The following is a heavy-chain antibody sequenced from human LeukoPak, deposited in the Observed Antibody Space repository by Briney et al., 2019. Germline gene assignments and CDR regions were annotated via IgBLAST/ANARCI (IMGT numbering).Heavy chain of an antibody. CDR3: ARGWFGELPFDY. J-gene: IGHJ4*02. D-gene: IGHD3-10*01. V-gene: IGHV3-48*04. CDR1: GFTFSSYS. CDR2: ITWNSGSI. Sequence: GGSLRLSCAASGFTFSSYSMNWVRQAPGKGLEWVSGITWNSGSIVYADSVKGRFTISRDNAKNSLYLQMNSLRAEDTAVYYCARGWFGELPFDYWGQGTLVTVSS.